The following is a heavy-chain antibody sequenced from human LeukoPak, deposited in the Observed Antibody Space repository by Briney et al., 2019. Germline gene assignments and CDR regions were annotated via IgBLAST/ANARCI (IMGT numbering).Heavy chain of an antibody. D-gene: IGHD6-19*01. CDR1: GFTVSSNY. CDR2: IYSGGST. V-gene: IGHV3-53*01. CDR3: ARGSSGWYRGSWYFDL. Sequence: PGGSLRLSCAASGFTVSSNYMSWVHQAPGKGLEWVSVIYSGGSTYYADSVKGRFTISRDNSKNTLYLQMNSLRAEDTAVYYCARGSSGWYRGSWYFDLWGRGTLVTVSS. J-gene: IGHJ2*01.